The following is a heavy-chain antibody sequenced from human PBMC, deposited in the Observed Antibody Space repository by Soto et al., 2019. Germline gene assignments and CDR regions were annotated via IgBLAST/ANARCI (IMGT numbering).Heavy chain of an antibody. V-gene: IGHV1-69*12. CDR2: IIPIFGTA. CDR1: GDTFNKYA. J-gene: IGHJ4*02. Sequence: QVQLEQSGAEVKTLGSSVKVSCKASGDTFNKYAISWVRQAPGQGLEWMGGIIPIFGTANYAPQFQDRVTITADEATSTAYMELTSLKSGDTAVYFCARGARFLEWLSFDHWGQGTLVTVSS. D-gene: IGHD3-3*01. CDR3: ARGARFLEWLSFDH.